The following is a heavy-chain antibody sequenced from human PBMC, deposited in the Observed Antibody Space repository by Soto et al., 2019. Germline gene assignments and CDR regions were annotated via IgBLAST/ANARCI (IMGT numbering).Heavy chain of an antibody. V-gene: IGHV3-23*01. Sequence: GSLRLSCAASGFTFSSYAMSWVRQAPGKGLEWVSAISGSGGSTYYADSVKGRFTISRDNSENTLYLQMNSLRAEDTAVYYCAKGHTHYYGSSYYFDYWGQGTLVTVSS. J-gene: IGHJ4*02. D-gene: IGHD3-10*01. CDR2: ISGSGGST. CDR1: GFTFSSYA. CDR3: AKGHTHYYGSSYYFDY.